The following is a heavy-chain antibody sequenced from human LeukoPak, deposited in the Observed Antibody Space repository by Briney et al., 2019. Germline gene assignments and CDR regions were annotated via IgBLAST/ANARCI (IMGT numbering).Heavy chain of an antibody. D-gene: IGHD2-15*01. J-gene: IGHJ4*02. Sequence: GGTLRLSCAASGFTFSDYWMSWVRQTPGKGLEWVANINQDGSEKDYVDSVRGRFTISRDNAKNSLFLQMNILRADDAAVYYCARGSVVAANFDFWGQRTLVSVSS. V-gene: IGHV3-7*01. CDR1: GFTFSDYW. CDR3: ARGSVVAANFDF. CDR2: INQDGSEK.